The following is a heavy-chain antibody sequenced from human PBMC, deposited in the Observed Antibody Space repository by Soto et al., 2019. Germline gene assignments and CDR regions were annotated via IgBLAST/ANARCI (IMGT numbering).Heavy chain of an antibody. Sequence: SLKISCAASGFSFDDYAMHWVRQAPGKGLEWVSGISWNSGGIGYADSVKGRFTISRDNAKNSLHLQMNSLRAEDTALYYCEKSKSAGIAAAGFDYWGQGTLVTVSS. D-gene: IGHD6-13*01. J-gene: IGHJ4*02. V-gene: IGHV3-9*01. CDR1: GFSFDDYA. CDR2: ISWNSGGI. CDR3: EKSKSAGIAAAGFDY.